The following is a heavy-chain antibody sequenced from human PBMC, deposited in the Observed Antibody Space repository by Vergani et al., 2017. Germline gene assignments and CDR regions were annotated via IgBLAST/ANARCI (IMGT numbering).Heavy chain of an antibody. Sequence: QLQLQESGPGLVKPSETLSLTCTVSGGSISSSSYYWGWIRQPPGQGLEWIGSIYYSGSTYYNPSLKSRVTISVDTSKNQFSLKLSSVTAADTAVYYCARLAIGGSGSYYTPNYGMDVWGQGTTVTVSS. CDR1: GGSISSSSYY. J-gene: IGHJ6*02. CDR3: ARLAIGGSGSYYTPNYGMDV. D-gene: IGHD3-10*01. V-gene: IGHV4-39*01. CDR2: IYYSGST.